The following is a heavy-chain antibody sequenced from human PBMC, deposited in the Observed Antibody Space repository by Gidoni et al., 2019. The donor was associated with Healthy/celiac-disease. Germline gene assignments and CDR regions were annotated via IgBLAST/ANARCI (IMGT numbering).Heavy chain of an antibody. Sequence: EVQLVESGGGLVQPGGSLILSCAASGFTFSSYAMSLVRQAPGKGLEGVSAISGSGGRTYYEDSVKGRFTISRDNSKNTLYLQMNSLRAEDTAVYYCAKGNIFGVVNHRITNFDYWGQGTLVTVSS. V-gene: IGHV3-23*04. CDR1: GFTFSSYA. D-gene: IGHD3-3*01. CDR2: ISGSGGRT. J-gene: IGHJ4*02. CDR3: AKGNIFGVVNHRITNFDY.